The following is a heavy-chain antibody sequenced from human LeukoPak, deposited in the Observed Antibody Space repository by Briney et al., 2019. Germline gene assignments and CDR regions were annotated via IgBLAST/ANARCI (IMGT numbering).Heavy chain of an antibody. D-gene: IGHD2-2*01. CDR2: ISYDGSNK. Sequence: GGSLRLSCAASGFTFSSYAMHWVRQAPGKGLEWVAVISYDGSNKYYADSVKGRFIISRDNSKNTLYLQMNSLRAEDTAVYYCAREFREVVPSLGIEPYAEYFQHWGQGTLVTVSS. V-gene: IGHV3-30*04. J-gene: IGHJ1*01. CDR3: AREFREVVPSLGIEPYAEYFQH. CDR1: GFTFSSYA.